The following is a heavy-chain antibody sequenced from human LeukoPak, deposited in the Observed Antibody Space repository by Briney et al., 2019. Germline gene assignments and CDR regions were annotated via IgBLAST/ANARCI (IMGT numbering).Heavy chain of an antibody. Sequence: GASVRLFCEASGSIFSRYSMSWVRQAPGQGLEWVGGMSSICGTANYAQKCQGRVTITTDNTTNTAYMKLSSLRAEDTAVYYCARDPQLLAYCWFDVWGQGTLVTVSS. J-gene: IGHJ5*02. CDR3: ARDPQLLAYCWFDV. CDR1: GSIFSRYS. CDR2: MSSICGTA. D-gene: IGHD2-2*01. V-gene: IGHV1-69*05.